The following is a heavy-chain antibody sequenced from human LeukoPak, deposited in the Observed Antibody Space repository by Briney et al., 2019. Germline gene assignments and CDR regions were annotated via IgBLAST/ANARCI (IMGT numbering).Heavy chain of an antibody. CDR1: GFTFSSYA. Sequence: GGSLRLSCAASGFTFSSYAMSWVRQAPGKGLEWVSVISGSVGRTYYADSVKGRFTISRDNSKNTLYLQMNSLRAEDTAVYYCAKDQETYYDILTGYYISGYWGQGTLVTVSS. V-gene: IGHV3-23*01. D-gene: IGHD3-9*01. CDR3: AKDQETYYDILTGYYISGY. CDR2: ISGSVGRT. J-gene: IGHJ4*02.